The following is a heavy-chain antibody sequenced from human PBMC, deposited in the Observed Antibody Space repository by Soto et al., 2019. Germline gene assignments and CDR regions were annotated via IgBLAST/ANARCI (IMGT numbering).Heavy chain of an antibody. CDR2: INHSGDT. Sequence: PSERLSLTCTVCGGSISSYYCSGIRQPTGKGLERMGEINHSGDTTYNPSLKSRVTISVDTSKNQFSLKLSSVTAADTAVYYCVRGHRYIAALYYYGMDVWGQRTTVSVFS. J-gene: IGHJ6*02. CDR3: VRGHRYIAALYYYGMDV. CDR1: GGSISSYY. D-gene: IGHD6-25*01. V-gene: IGHV4-34*01.